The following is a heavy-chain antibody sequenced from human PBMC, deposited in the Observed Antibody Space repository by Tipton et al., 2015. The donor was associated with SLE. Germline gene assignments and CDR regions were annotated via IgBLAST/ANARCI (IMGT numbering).Heavy chain of an antibody. CDR1: GGSISSGGYY. V-gene: IGHV4-31*03. Sequence: TLSLTCTVSGGSISSGGYYWSRIRQSPGKGLEWIGYISYSGSTNYNSSLKSRLTISVDTSKNQFSLKLSSVTAANTALYYCAKDASIVGATGGYFDSWGLGTLVTVSS. CDR2: ISYSGST. D-gene: IGHD1-26*01. CDR3: AKDASIVGATGGYFDS. J-gene: IGHJ4*02.